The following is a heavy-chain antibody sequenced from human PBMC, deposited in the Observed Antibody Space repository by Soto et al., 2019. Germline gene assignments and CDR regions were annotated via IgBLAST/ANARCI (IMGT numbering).Heavy chain of an antibody. D-gene: IGHD6-13*01. CDR3: AHGSGWLSDY. Sequence: QITLRESGPPLVKPTQTLTLTCSFSGFSLSSTAVGINWIRQPPGKAPEWLALIYWDDDNHYSPSLRSRLTLTKDTSKNQVVLTMTNMDPMDTATYYCAHGSGWLSDYWGQGILVTVSS. V-gene: IGHV2-5*02. CDR1: GFSLSSTAVG. J-gene: IGHJ4*02. CDR2: IYWDDDN.